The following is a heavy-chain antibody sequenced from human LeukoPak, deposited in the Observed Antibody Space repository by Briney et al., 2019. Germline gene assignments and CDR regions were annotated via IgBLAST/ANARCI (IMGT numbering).Heavy chain of an antibody. Sequence: SETLSLTCTVSGGSISSYYWSWIRQPPGKGLEWIGYIFYSGSTNYNPSLKSRVTISVDTSKNQFSLKLSSVTAADTAVYYCATEGTVRYFDPWGQGTLVTVSS. J-gene: IGHJ5*02. D-gene: IGHD1-14*01. CDR3: ATEGTVRYFDP. CDR1: GGSISSYY. CDR2: IFYSGST. V-gene: IGHV4-59*01.